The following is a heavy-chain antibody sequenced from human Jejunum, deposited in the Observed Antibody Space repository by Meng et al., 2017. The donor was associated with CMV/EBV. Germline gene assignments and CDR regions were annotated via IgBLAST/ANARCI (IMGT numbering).Heavy chain of an antibody. CDR3: AKGHSIGYNYLDS. CDR2: IRGGGGGT. Sequence: SVFTLRIFWMPWVPHGPGTGLEWVSAIRGGGGGTSYAASVKGRFTFSRDNSETTLFLQMNSLRAEDTAVYYCAKGHSIGYNYLDSWGQGTLVTVSS. V-gene: IGHV3-23*01. D-gene: IGHD6-19*01. J-gene: IGHJ4*02. CDR1: VFTLRIFW.